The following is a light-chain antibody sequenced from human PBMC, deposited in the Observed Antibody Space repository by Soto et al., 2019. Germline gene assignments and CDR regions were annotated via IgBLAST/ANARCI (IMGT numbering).Light chain of an antibody. Sequence: DIQLTQSPSSLSASVGDRVTITCRVSQGISSYLAWYQQKSGKVPKLLIYAASTLQSGVPSRFSGSGSGTDFTLTISSLQPEDVATYYCQKYNSAPPLTFGPGTKVDLK. CDR1: QGISSY. V-gene: IGKV1-27*01. J-gene: IGKJ3*01. CDR3: QKYNSAPPLT. CDR2: AAS.